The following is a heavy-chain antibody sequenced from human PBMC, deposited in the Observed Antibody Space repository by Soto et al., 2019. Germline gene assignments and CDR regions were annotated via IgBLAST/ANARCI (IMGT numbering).Heavy chain of an antibody. D-gene: IGHD2-21*02. CDR1: GGTFSSYT. V-gene: IGHV1-69*02. J-gene: IGHJ4*02. CDR2: IIPILGIA. CDR3: ARVGVGHGGNSSY. Sequence: AASVKVSCKASGGTFSSYTISWVRQAPGQGLEWMGRIIPILGIANYAQKFQGRVTITADKSTSTAYMELSSLRSEDTAVYYCARVGVGHGGNSSYWGQGTQVTVSS.